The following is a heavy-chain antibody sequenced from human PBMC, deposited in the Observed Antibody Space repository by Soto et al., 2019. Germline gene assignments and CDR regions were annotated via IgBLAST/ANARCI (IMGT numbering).Heavy chain of an antibody. CDR1: GFTFSSYA. V-gene: IGHV3-23*01. CDR2: ISGSGGST. Sequence: GGSLKLSCAASGFTFSSYAMSWVRKAPGKGLEWVSAISGSGGSTYYADSVKGRFTISRDNSKNTLYLQMNSLRAEDTAVYYCAKDVTTVPTAHFDYWGQRALVTVSS. CDR3: AKDVTTVPTAHFDY. D-gene: IGHD4-17*01. J-gene: IGHJ4*02.